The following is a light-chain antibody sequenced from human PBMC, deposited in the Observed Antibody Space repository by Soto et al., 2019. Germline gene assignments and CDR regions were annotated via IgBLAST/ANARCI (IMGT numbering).Light chain of an antibody. J-gene: IGLJ2*01. V-gene: IGLV2-14*01. CDR2: DVS. CDR1: SSDVGGYNY. CDR3: SSYTSSSTPVV. Sequence: QSALTQPASVSGSPGQSITISCTGTSSDVGGYNYVSWYQQHPGKAPKLMIYDVSNRPSGVSNRFPGSKSGNTASLTISGLQAEDEADYYRSSYTSSSTPVVFGGGTKLTVL.